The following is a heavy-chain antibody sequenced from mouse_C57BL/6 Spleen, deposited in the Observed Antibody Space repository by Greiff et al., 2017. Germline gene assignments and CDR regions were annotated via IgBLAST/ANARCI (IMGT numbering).Heavy chain of an antibody. CDR2: IHPNSGST. V-gene: IGHV1-64*01. CDR3: ARKYSDYWYFDV. J-gene: IGHJ1*03. Sequence: QVQLQQPGAELVKPGASVKLSCKASGYTFTSYWMHWVKQRPGQGLEWIGMIHPNSGSTNYNEKFKSKATLPVDKSSSTAYMQLSSLTSEDSAVYYCARKYSDYWYFDVWGTGTTVTVSS. D-gene: IGHD2-12*01. CDR1: GYTFTSYW.